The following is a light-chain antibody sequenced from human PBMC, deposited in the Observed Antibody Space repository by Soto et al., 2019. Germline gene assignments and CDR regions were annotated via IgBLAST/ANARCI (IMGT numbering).Light chain of an antibody. J-gene: IGLJ2*01. Sequence: QSVLTQPPSVSGAPGQRVTISCTGSSSNIGAVYDVHWYQQLPGTAPKLLIYGNSNRPSGVPDRFSGSKSGTSASLAITGLHAEDEADYYCQSYDSSLSGVVFGGGTKLTVL. CDR1: SSNIGAVYD. CDR2: GNS. V-gene: IGLV1-40*01. CDR3: QSYDSSLSGVV.